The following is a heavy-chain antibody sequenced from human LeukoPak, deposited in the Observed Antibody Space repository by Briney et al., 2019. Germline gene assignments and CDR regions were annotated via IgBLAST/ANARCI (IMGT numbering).Heavy chain of an antibody. D-gene: IGHD6-13*01. CDR2: INPNSGGT. J-gene: IGHJ4*02. CDR1: GYTFTSYY. V-gene: IGHV1-2*02. Sequence: ASVKVSCKASGYTFTSYYMHWVRQAPGQGLEWMGWINPNSGGTNYAQKFQGRVTMTRDTSISTAYMELSRLRSDDTAVYYCARAYNSSWTPYYFDYWGQGTLVTVSS. CDR3: ARAYNSSWTPYYFDY.